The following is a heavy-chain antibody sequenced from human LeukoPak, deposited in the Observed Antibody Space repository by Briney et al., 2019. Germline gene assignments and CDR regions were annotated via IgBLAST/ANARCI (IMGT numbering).Heavy chain of an antibody. D-gene: IGHD3-10*01. J-gene: IGHJ5*02. CDR3: ARALPSGSPSLVNWFDP. CDR2: IYYSGST. V-gene: IGHV4-59*01. CDR1: GGSISSYY. Sequence: SETLSLTCTVSGGSISSYYWSWIRQPPGKGLEWIGYIYYSGSTNYNPSLKSRVTISVDTSKNQFSLKLSSVTAADTAEYYCARALPSGSPSLVNWFDPWGQGTLVTVSS.